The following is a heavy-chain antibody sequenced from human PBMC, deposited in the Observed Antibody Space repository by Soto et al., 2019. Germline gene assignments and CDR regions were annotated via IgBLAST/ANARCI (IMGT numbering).Heavy chain of an antibody. V-gene: IGHV4-39*01. J-gene: IGHJ6*02. D-gene: IGHD2-2*01. CDR2: FYYSENT. CDR3: AKLAGYCSGNSCHGDYAMDV. Sequence: PSDTLSLAFSISGGAISNRSYFRGWIRARPGKGLEWIGTFYYSENTYYNPSLKSRVTISVDTSKNQFSLKLSSVTAADTAVYYCAKLAGYCSGNSCHGDYAMDVWGQGT. CDR1: GGAISNRSYF.